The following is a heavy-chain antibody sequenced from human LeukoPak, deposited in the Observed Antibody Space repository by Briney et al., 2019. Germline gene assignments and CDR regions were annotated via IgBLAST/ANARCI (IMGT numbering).Heavy chain of an antibody. D-gene: IGHD2-8*01. V-gene: IGHV7-4-1*02. CDR1: GYTSTSYA. J-gene: IGHJ4*02. Sequence: ASVKVSCKASGYTSTSYAMHWVRQAPGQGLQWMGWINTNTGNPTYAQGFTGRFVFSLDTSVSTAYLQISSLKAEDTAVYYCARVGCTNGVCYRNDYWGQGTLVTVSS. CDR2: INTNTGNP. CDR3: ARVGCTNGVCYRNDY.